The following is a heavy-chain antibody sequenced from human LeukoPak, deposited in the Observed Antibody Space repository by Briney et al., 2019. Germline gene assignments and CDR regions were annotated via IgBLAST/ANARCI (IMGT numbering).Heavy chain of an antibody. D-gene: IGHD2-15*01. V-gene: IGHV4-59*08. J-gene: IGHJ3*02. Sequence: SETLSLTCTVSGGSISSYSWSWIRQPPGKGLEWIGYISYSGSTNYNASLKSRVTISVDTSKNQFSLKLSSVTAADTAVYYCVRASVESGGAFDIWGQGTMVTVSS. CDR3: VRASVESGGAFDI. CDR2: ISYSGST. CDR1: GGSISSYS.